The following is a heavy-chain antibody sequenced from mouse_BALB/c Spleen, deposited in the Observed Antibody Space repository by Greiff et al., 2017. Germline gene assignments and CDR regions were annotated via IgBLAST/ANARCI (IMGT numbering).Heavy chain of an antibody. Sequence: VQRVESGAELAKPGASVKMSCKASGYTFTSYWMHWVKQRPGQGLEWIGYINPSTGYTEYNQKFKDKATLTADKSSSTAYMQLSSLTSEDSAVYYCARSLRLAYWGQGTLVTVSA. J-gene: IGHJ3*01. CDR2: INPSTGYT. CDR1: GYTFTSYW. CDR3: ARSLRLAY. V-gene: IGHV1-7*01.